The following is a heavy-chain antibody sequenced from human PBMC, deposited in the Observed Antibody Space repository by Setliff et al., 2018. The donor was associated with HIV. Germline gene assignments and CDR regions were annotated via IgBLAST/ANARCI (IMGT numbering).Heavy chain of an antibody. D-gene: IGHD3-10*01. Sequence: SETLSLTCTVSGGSIGKYFWSWIRQSAEKGLEWIGRIYSSGSTNQNPSLKSRVSMSVDTSKSQFSLNLSSVTAADTAVYYCARSLDYSGSGSYYVGWFDLWGQGIPVTVSS. V-gene: IGHV4-4*07. CDR1: GGSIGKYF. CDR3: ARSLDYSGSGSYYVGWFDL. CDR2: IYSSGST. J-gene: IGHJ5*02.